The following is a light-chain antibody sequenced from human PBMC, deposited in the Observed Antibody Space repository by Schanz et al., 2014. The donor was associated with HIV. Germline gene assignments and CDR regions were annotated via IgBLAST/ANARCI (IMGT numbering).Light chain of an antibody. J-gene: IGLJ2*01. CDR2: SNN. CDR1: SSNIGTNT. CDR3: AAWDDSLNGPV. V-gene: IGLV1-44*01. Sequence: QSVLTQPPSASGTPGQRVTIACSGGSSNIGTNTVNWYQHLPGTAPKLLIYSNNQRPSGVPDRFSASKSGTSASLAISGLQSDDEAEYYCAAWDDSLNGPVFGGGTKLTVL.